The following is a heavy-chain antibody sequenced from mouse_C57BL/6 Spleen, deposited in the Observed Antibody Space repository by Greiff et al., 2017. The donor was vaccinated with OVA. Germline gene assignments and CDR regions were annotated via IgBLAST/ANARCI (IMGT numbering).Heavy chain of an antibody. D-gene: IGHD1-1*01. J-gene: IGHJ1*03. CDR2: ISDGGSYT. CDR3: ASYYYGSSGYFDV. V-gene: IGHV5-4*01. Sequence: EVQLVESGGGLVKPGGSLKLSCAASGFTFSSYAMSWVRQTPEKRLEWVATISDGGSYTYYPDNVKGRFTISRDNAKNTLYLQMSHLKSEDTAMYYCASYYYGSSGYFDVWGTGTTVTVSS. CDR1: GFTFSSYA.